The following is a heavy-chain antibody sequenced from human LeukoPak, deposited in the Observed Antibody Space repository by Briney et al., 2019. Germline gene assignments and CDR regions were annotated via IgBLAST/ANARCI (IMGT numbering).Heavy chain of an antibody. J-gene: IGHJ3*02. D-gene: IGHD3-10*01. Sequence: GGSLRLSCSASGFTFRNYDMHWVRRPPGKGLEWVSAIGTDGDTYYPDSVKGRFTISRENAKNSLYLQMNSLRAADTAVYYCARGWFGETRNAFDIWGQGTTVTVSS. CDR1: GFTFRNYD. CDR3: ARGWFGETRNAFDI. CDR2: IGTDGDT. V-gene: IGHV3-13*01.